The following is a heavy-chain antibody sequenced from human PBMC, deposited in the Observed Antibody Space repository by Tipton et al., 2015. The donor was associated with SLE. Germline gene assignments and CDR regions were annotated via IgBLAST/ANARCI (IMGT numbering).Heavy chain of an antibody. D-gene: IGHD2-2*01. V-gene: IGHV4-30-2*01. CDR3: ARGDMVVVPAAGGGYYYYMDV. J-gene: IGHJ6*03. CDR2: IYHTGDT. Sequence: TLSLTCAVSGASISSSGYSWSWIRQPPGKGLEWIGYIYHTGDTSYNPSLKSRVTISLDRSKNHFSLQMNSVTAADTAVYYCARGDMVVVPAAGGGYYYYMDVWGKGTTVTVSS. CDR1: GASISSSGYS.